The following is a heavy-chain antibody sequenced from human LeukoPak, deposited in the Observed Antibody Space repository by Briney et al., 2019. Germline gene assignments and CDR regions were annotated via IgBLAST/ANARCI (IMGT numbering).Heavy chain of an antibody. V-gene: IGHV6-1*01. CDR2: TYYRSRWYN. J-gene: IGHJ5*02. CDR1: GDSVSSNGAA. CDR3: ARQIVGVPTAMVKGWFDP. Sequence: SQTLSLTCAISGDSVSSNGAAWNRIRQSPSRGLEWLGRTYYRSRWYNDYAESVKSRITINPDTSKHQFSQQLNSGTPEDTAVYYCARQIVGVPTAMVKGWFDPWGQGTLVTVSS. D-gene: IGHD2-2*01.